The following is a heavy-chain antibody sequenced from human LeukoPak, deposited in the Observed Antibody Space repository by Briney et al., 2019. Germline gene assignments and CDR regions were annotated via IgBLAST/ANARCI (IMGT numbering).Heavy chain of an antibody. J-gene: IGHJ5*02. Sequence: SETLSLTCDVYGGSFSGYYWSWIRQPPEKGLEWIGEINHSGSANYNPSLKSRVTISVGTSKNQFSLKLSSVTAADTAVYYCARGGYYGSGNDFRFDPWGQGTLVTVSS. CDR1: GGSFSGYY. D-gene: IGHD3-10*01. CDR3: ARGGYYGSGNDFRFDP. V-gene: IGHV4-34*01. CDR2: INHSGSA.